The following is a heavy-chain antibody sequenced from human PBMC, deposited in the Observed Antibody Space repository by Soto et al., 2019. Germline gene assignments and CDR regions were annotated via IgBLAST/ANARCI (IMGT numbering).Heavy chain of an antibody. D-gene: IGHD6-19*01. V-gene: IGHV3-9*01. CDR1: GFTFDDYA. J-gene: IGHJ4*02. CDR3: AKAEEWLVPYFDY. Sequence: EVQLVESGGGLVQPGRSLRLSCAASGFTFDDYAMHWVRQAPGKGLEWVSGISWNSGSIGYADSVKGRFTISRDNAKNSLYLQMNSLRAEDTALYYCAKAEEWLVPYFDYWGQGTLVTVSS. CDR2: ISWNSGSI.